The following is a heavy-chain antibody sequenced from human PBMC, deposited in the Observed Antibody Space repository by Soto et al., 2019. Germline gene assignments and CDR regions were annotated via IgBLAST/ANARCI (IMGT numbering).Heavy chain of an antibody. Sequence: EVQLVESGGGLVQPGGSLRLSCAASGFTFSSYEMNWVHQAPGKGLEWVSYISSSGSTIYYADSVKGRFTISRDNAKNSLYLQMNSLRAEDTAVYYCARDFPASADSSSAYYYYGMDVWGQGTTVTVSS. CDR1: GFTFSSYE. J-gene: IGHJ6*02. CDR2: ISSSGSTI. V-gene: IGHV3-48*03. CDR3: ARDFPASADSSSAYYYYGMDV. D-gene: IGHD6-6*01.